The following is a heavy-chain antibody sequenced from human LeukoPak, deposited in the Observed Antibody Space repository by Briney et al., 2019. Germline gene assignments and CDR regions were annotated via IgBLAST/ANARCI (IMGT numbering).Heavy chain of an antibody. CDR3: ARVTGLRCPPCSAFDI. CDR2: INWTGGST. Sequence: GGSLRLSCAASGFTFDDYGMSWVRQAPGKGLEWVSGINWTGGSTGYADSVKGRFTISRDNAKNSLYLQMNSLRAEDTALYYCARVTGLRCPPCSAFDIWGQGTMVTVSS. D-gene: IGHD4-17*01. J-gene: IGHJ3*02. CDR1: GFTFDDYG. V-gene: IGHV3-20*04.